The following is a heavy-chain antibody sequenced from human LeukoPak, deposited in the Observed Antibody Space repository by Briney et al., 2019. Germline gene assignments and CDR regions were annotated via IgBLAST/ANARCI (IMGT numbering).Heavy chain of an antibody. D-gene: IGHD6-13*01. J-gene: IGHJ4*02. CDR1: GFTFSSYA. V-gene: IGHV3-30-3*01. Sequence: GGSLRLSCAASGFTFSSYAMHWVRQAPGKGLEWVAVISYDGSNKYYADSVKGRFTISRDNAKNSLYLQMNSLRAEDTAVYYCARTGSSSWDYWGQGTLVTVSS. CDR3: ARTGSSSWDY. CDR2: ISYDGSNK.